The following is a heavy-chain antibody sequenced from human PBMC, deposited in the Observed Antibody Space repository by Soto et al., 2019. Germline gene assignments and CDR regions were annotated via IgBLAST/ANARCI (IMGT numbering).Heavy chain of an antibody. CDR1: GFTVSSNY. J-gene: IGHJ5*02. CDR2: IYSGGST. V-gene: IGHV3-53*01. D-gene: IGHD2-15*01. Sequence: GGSLRLSCAASGFTVSSNYMSWVRQAPGKGLEWVSVIYSGGSTYYADSVKGRFTISRDNSKNTLYLQMNSLRAEDTAVYYCARVLSVVAATFTWFDPWGQGTLVTVS. CDR3: ARVLSVVAATFTWFDP.